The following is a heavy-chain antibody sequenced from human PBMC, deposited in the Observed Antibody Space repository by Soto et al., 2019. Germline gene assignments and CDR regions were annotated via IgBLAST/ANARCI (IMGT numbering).Heavy chain of an antibody. CDR2: ISGSGGST. CDR3: AKGTGERVEAFDI. Sequence: GGSLRLSCAASGFTFSSYAMSWVRQAPGKGLEWVSAISGSGGSTYYADSVKGRFTISRDNSKNKLYLQMNSMIAEDKDVYDCAKGTGERVEAFDIWGQGTMVTVSS. D-gene: IGHD7-27*01. CDR1: GFTFSSYA. V-gene: IGHV3-23*01. J-gene: IGHJ3*02.